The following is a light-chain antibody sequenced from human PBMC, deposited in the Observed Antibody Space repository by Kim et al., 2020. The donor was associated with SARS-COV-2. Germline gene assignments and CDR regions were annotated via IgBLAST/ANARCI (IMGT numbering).Light chain of an antibody. Sequence: PVQKATSTSSGDNLETKYVCWYQQKPGQSPVLVINPDTKRPPEIPARFSASNSGNTATMTISGAQTTDEADYYCQAWDTTSPVVFGGGTQLTVL. CDR2: PDT. J-gene: IGLJ2*01. V-gene: IGLV3-1*01. CDR1: NLETKY. CDR3: QAWDTTSPVV.